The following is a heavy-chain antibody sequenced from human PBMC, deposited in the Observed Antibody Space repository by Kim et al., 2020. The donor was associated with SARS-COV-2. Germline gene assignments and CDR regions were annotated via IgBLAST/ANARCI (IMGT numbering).Heavy chain of an antibody. CDR3: ARVSGVITMIVRVAFDI. J-gene: IGHJ3*02. CDR1: GGSISSGDYY. Sequence: SETLSLTCTVSGGSISSGDYYWSWIRQPPGKGLEWIGYIYYSGSTYYNPSLKSRVTISVDTSKNQFSLKLSSVTAADTAVYYCARVSGVITMIVRVAFDIWGQGTMVTVSS. D-gene: IGHD3-22*01. CDR2: IYYSGST. V-gene: IGHV4-30-4*01.